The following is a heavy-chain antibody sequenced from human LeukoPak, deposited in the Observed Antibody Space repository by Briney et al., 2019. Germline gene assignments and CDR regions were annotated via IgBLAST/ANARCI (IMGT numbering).Heavy chain of an antibody. V-gene: IGHV3-21*01. CDR1: GFTFSNYS. Sequence: NPGGSLRLSCAASGFTFSNYSMNWVRQAPGKGLEWVSSIGSTSHFRYYADSLKGRVTISRDNAKNSLYLQMSSLRVEDTAVYCCARSCDGDCYSDYWGQGTLVTVSS. D-gene: IGHD2-21*02. CDR3: ARSCDGDCYSDY. J-gene: IGHJ4*02. CDR2: IGSTSHFR.